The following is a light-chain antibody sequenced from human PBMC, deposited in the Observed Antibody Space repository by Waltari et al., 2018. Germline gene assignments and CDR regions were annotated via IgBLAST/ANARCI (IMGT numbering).Light chain of an antibody. CDR2: QAS. J-gene: IGKJ1*01. CDR1: QSVGSR. V-gene: IGKV1-5*03. CDR3: KQYSTLET. Sequence: DIQMTQSPSTLSASVGDRVNIICRASQSVGSRLAWYQQKPGKAPKLLIYQASTLEGGVPSRFSGSGSGTEFTLTISSLQPDDFATYYCKQYSTLETFGQGTKVEIK.